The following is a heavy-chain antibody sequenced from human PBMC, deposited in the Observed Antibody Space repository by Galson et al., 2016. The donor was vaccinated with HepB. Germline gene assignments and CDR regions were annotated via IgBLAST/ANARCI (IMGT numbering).Heavy chain of an antibody. CDR3: TRDGRMDV. J-gene: IGHJ6*02. Sequence: SLRLSCAASGFMFSDNYMSWVRQAPGKGLEWVSVIYAGGRTFYGDSAKGRFTISGDNSKNTFYLQMSSLGVEDTGVYYCTRDGRMDVWGPGTTVTGSS. CDR1: GFMFSDNY. V-gene: IGHV3-53*01. CDR2: IYAGGRT.